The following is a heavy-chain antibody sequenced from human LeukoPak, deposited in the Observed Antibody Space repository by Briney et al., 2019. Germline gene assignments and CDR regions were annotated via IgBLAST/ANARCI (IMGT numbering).Heavy chain of an antibody. Sequence: SETLSLTCTVSGGSISSYYWSWIRQPPGKGLEWIGYIYHSGNTNYNPSLKSRVTISVDTSKNQFSLNLSSVTAADTAIYYCARGGVNWNYDYWGQGTLVTVSS. D-gene: IGHD1-7*01. CDR1: GGSISSYY. CDR2: IYHSGNT. V-gene: IGHV4-59*08. J-gene: IGHJ4*02. CDR3: ARGGVNWNYDY.